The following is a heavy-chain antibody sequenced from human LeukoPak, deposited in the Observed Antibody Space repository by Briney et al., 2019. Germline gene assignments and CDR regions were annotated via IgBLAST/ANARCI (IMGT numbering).Heavy chain of an antibody. Sequence: GGSLRLSCAASGFTFSSYAMSWVRQAPGKGLEWVSGISASGGSTYYADSVEGRFTISRDNSKNTLYLQMNSLRAEDTAVYYCAKALSEGITMIVVVPGWFDPWGQGTLVTVSS. V-gene: IGHV3-23*01. CDR1: GFTFSSYA. J-gene: IGHJ5*02. CDR2: ISASGGST. D-gene: IGHD3-22*01. CDR3: AKALSEGITMIVVVPGWFDP.